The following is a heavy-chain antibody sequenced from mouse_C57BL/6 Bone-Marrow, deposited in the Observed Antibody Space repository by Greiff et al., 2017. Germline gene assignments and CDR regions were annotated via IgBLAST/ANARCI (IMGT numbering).Heavy chain of an antibody. Sequence: QVQLKESGAELMKPGASVQLSCKATGYTFPGYWIEWVKQRPGHGLEWIGEILPGSGSTNYNEKFKGKATFTADTSSNTAYMKLSSLTTEDSAIYYCARRGYCYAMDYWGQGTSVTVSS. J-gene: IGHJ4*01. CDR3: ARRGYCYAMDY. V-gene: IGHV1-9*01. CDR1: GYTFPGYW. CDR2: ILPGSGST. D-gene: IGHD3-1*01.